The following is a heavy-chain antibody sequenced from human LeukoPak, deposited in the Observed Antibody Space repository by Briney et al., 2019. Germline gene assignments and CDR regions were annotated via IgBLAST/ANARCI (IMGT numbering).Heavy chain of an antibody. D-gene: IGHD2-15*01. J-gene: IGHJ4*02. Sequence: GGSMRLSCAASGLAFSAYKMHWVRPAPRKGLVWVSRISTDGYTTDYADFVQGRFTASRDNTKNTWSLEMNSLSAEDTAVYYCVVGGSPGYWGQGTLVTVSS. CDR3: VVGGSPGY. V-gene: IGHV3-74*01. CDR2: ISTDGYTT. CDR1: GLAFSAYK.